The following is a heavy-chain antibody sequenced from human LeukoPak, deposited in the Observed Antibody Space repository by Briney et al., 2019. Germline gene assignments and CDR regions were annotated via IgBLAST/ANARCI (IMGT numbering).Heavy chain of an antibody. D-gene: IGHD6-13*01. Sequence: GGSLRLSCAASGFTFSIYWMRWVGQAAGKGLERVANINQGGSEKYYVDSVEGRFTISRDNAKNSLYLQMNSLRAEDTALYYCARAASTGTVDYWGQGTLVTVSS. CDR1: GFTFSIYW. CDR3: ARAASTGTVDY. J-gene: IGHJ4*02. CDR2: INQGGSEK. V-gene: IGHV3-7*01.